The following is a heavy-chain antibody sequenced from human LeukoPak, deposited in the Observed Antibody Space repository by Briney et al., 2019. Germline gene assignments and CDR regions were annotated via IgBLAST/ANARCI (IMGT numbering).Heavy chain of an antibody. J-gene: IGHJ4*02. Sequence: GGSLRLSCAASGFTFSSYEMNWVRQAPGKGLEWVSYISSSGSTIYYADSVKGRFTISRDNAKNSLYLQMNSLRAEDTAVYYCATGYCSSTNCFRWGQGTLVTVSS. CDR2: ISSSGSTI. V-gene: IGHV3-48*03. D-gene: IGHD2-2*01. CDR1: GFTFSSYE. CDR3: ATGYCSSTNCFR.